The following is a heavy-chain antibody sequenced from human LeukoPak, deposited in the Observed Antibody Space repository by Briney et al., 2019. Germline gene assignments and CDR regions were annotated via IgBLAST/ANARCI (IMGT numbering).Heavy chain of an antibody. CDR2: IRSKAYGGTT. Sequence: PGGSLTLACTASGFTFGDYAMSWVRQAPGKGLEWVGFIRSKAYGGTTEYAASVKGRFTISRDDSKSIAYLQMNSLKTEDTAVYYCTRGVAPHYDFWSGWFDYWGQGTLVTVSS. J-gene: IGHJ4*02. CDR1: GFTFGDYA. V-gene: IGHV3-49*04. D-gene: IGHD3-3*01. CDR3: TRGVAPHYDFWSGWFDY.